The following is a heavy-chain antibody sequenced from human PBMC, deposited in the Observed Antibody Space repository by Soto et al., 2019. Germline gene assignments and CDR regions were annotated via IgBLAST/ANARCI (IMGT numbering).Heavy chain of an antibody. CDR1: GFTFSTYA. J-gene: IGHJ4*02. D-gene: IGHD3-22*01. V-gene: IGHV3-23*01. CDR2: ISVSGDST. CDR3: ATRHLPHSSYGTCNSLVF. Sequence: GGSLRLSCAASGFTFSTYAMHWVRQAPGKGLEWVSTISVSGDSTYFADSVRGRFTISRDNSKNTLYLQMNSLRADDTAMYYCATRHLPHSSYGTCNSLVFWGQGPLVTVSS.